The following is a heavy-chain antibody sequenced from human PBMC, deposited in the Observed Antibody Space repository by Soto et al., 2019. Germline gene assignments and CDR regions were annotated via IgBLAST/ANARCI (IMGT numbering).Heavy chain of an antibody. J-gene: IGHJ6*02. V-gene: IGHV1-18*01. CDR1: GYTFTSYG. Sequence: ASVKVSCKASGYTFTSYGISWVRQAPGQGLEWMGWISAYNGNTTYSQKLQGRVTMTTDTSTSTAYMELRSLRSDDTAVYYCASGDSSGLHYYYGMDVWGQGTTVTVSS. CDR2: ISAYNGNT. CDR3: ASGDSSGLHYYYGMDV. D-gene: IGHD3-22*01.